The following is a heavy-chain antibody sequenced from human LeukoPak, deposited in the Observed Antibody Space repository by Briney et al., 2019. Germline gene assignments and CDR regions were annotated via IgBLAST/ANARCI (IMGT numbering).Heavy chain of an antibody. J-gene: IGHJ5*02. V-gene: IGHV5-51*01. CDR1: GYRFTSYW. Sequence: GESLKISCKGSGYRFTSYWIGWVRQMPGKGLEWMGIIYPGDSDTRYSPSFQGQVTISADKSISTAYLQWSSLKASDTAMYYCARGVVVPAAVPTGWFDPWGQGTLVTVSS. D-gene: IGHD2-2*01. CDR2: IYPGDSDT. CDR3: ARGVVVPAAVPTGWFDP.